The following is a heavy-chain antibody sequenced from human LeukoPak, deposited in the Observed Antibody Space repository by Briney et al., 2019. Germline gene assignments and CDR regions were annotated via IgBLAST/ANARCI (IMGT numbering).Heavy chain of an antibody. CDR3: ARVVPEQQLAAYYYYYMDA. J-gene: IGHJ6*03. D-gene: IGHD6-13*01. CDR2: IYYSGST. CDR1: GGSISSYY. Sequence: ASETLSLTCTVSGGSISSYYWSWIRQPPGKGLEWIGYIYYSGSTNYNPSLKSRVTISVDTSKNQFSLTLSSVTAADTAVYYCARVVPEQQLAAYYYYYMDAWGKGTTVTVSS. V-gene: IGHV4-59*01.